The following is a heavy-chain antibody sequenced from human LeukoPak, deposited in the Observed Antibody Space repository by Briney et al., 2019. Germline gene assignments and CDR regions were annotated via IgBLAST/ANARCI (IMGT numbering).Heavy chain of an antibody. J-gene: IGHJ6*02. V-gene: IGHV4-34*01. Sequence: SETLSLTCAVYGGSLSGYYWSWIRQPPGKGLEWIGEINHSGSTNYNPSLKSRVTISVDTSKNQFSLKLSSVTAADTAVYYCARATRGYMVRGVIITDYYGMDVWGQGTTVTVSS. D-gene: IGHD3-10*01. CDR2: INHSGST. CDR3: ARATRGYMVRGVIITDYYGMDV. CDR1: GGSLSGYY.